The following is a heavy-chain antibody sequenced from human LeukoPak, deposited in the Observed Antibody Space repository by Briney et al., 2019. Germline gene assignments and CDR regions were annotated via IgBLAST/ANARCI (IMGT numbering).Heavy chain of an antibody. CDR3: ARLYSGSYVGGFDY. CDR1: GFTFSSYS. V-gene: IGHV3-48*04. D-gene: IGHD1-26*01. J-gene: IGHJ4*02. CDR2: ISSSSSTI. Sequence: PGGSLRLSCAASGFTFSSYSMNWVRQAPGKGLEWVSYISSSSSTIYYADSVKGRFTISRDNAKNSLYLQMNSLRAEDTAVYYCARLYSGSYVGGFDYWGQGTLVTASS.